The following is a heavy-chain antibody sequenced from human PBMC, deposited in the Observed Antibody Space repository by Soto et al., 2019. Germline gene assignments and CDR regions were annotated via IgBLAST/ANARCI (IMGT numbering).Heavy chain of an antibody. J-gene: IGHJ4*02. D-gene: IGHD6-19*01. Sequence: QVQLVQSGAEVKKPGSSVKVSCKASGGTFSSYAISWVRQAPGQGLEWMGGIIPIFGTANYAQKFQGRATITADEPTSAVHMELRSLRSEDTAVYYCAMGEKAVAGRSYLDCWGQGPLVTVSS. CDR1: GGTFSSYA. CDR3: AMGEKAVAGRSYLDC. V-gene: IGHV1-69*01. CDR2: IIPIFGTA.